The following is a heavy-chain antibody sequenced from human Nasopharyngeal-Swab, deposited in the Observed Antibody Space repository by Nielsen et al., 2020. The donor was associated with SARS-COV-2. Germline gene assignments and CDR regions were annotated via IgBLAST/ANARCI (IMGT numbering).Heavy chain of an antibody. CDR1: GGSVSGYY. Sequence: SETLSLTRAVSGGSVSGYYWSWIRQPPGDRLEWIGYINTIGVTKYNPSLNSRVSMSVVATRNQLSLNLWSMTAADTAMYFCARISLPQIVGATNPVDYWGQGTLVTVSA. V-gene: IGHV4-59*02. J-gene: IGHJ4*02. D-gene: IGHD1-26*01. CDR3: ARISLPQIVGATNPVDY. CDR2: INTIGVT.